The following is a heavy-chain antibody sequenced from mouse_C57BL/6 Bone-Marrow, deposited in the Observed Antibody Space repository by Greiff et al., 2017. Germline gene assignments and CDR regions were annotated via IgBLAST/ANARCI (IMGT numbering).Heavy chain of an antibody. J-gene: IGHJ4*01. Sequence: QVQLQQPGTELVKPGASVKLSCKASGYTFTSYWMHWVKQRPGQGLEWIGNINPSNGGTNYNEKFKSKATLTVDKSSSTAYMQLSSLTSEDSAVYYCARWDYGSSYGIYYAMDYWGQGTSVTVSS. D-gene: IGHD1-1*01. CDR2: INPSNGGT. CDR1: GYTFTSYW. CDR3: ARWDYGSSYGIYYAMDY. V-gene: IGHV1-53*01.